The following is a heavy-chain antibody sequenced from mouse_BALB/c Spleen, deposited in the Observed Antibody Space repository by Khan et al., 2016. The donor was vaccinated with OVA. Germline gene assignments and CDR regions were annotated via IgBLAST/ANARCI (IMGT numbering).Heavy chain of an antibody. V-gene: IGHV1-20*02. D-gene: IGHD1-1*01. Sequence: VQLQQSGPELVKLGASVKISCKASGYSFTGYFMNWVMQSLGKSLEWIGRINPHIGETFYNPKFKGKVKLTAEEYSSTAHMELRSLASEDSAVYYCARIYGSDFDYWGQGTSLTVSS. CDR1: GYSFTGYF. J-gene: IGHJ2*02. CDR2: INPHIGET. CDR3: ARIYGSDFDY.